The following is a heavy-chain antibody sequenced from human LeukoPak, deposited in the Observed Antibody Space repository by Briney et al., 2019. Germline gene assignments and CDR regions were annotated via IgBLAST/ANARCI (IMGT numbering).Heavy chain of an antibody. V-gene: IGHV4-59*08. Sequence: SETLSLTCTVSGGSISSYYWSWIRQPPGKGLEWIGYIYYSGSTNYNPSLKSRVTISVDTSKNQFSLKLSSVTAADTAVYYCARRGYCSSTSCYATYDWFDPWGQGTLVTVSS. CDR3: ARRGYCSSTSCYATYDWFDP. CDR1: GGSISSYY. CDR2: IYYSGST. D-gene: IGHD2-2*01. J-gene: IGHJ5*02.